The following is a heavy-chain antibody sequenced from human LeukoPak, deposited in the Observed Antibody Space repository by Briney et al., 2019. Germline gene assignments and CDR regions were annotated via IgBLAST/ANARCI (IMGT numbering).Heavy chain of an antibody. J-gene: IGHJ4*02. D-gene: IGHD6-19*01. V-gene: IGHV3-21*01. CDR2: ISGSNSYI. CDR1: GFTFSSYS. Sequence: GGSLRLSCAASGFTFSSYSMNWVRQAPGKGLEWVSSISGSNSYIYYADSLRGRFTISRDNAKNSLYLQMNGLRAEDTAVYYCARVSAHAGIAVAASDYWGQGTLVTVSS. CDR3: ARVSAHAGIAVAASDY.